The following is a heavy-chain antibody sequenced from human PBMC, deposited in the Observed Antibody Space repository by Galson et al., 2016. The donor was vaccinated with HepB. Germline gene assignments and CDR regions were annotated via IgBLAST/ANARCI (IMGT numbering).Heavy chain of an antibody. J-gene: IGHJ6*02. CDR3: VRRGPMGRRDGPLMYYYYGLDV. CDR1: GGAVSSHY. Sequence: SETLSLTCAVYGGAVSSHYWDWIRQSPGKGLEWIGEINQSGSANYNPSLKSRVTLSVDTSKNQFSLRLSSVTAADMGIYYCVRRGPMGRRDGPLMYYYYGLDVWGQGTTVTVSS. D-gene: IGHD3-10*01. CDR2: INQSGSA. V-gene: IGHV4-34*01.